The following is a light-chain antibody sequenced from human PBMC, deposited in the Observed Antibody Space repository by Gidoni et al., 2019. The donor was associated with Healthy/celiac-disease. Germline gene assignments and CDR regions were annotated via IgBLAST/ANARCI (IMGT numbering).Light chain of an antibody. CDR2: DAA. V-gene: IGKV1-33*01. Sequence: DIQMTQSPSSLSASVGDRVTITCQASQDISNYLNWYQQKPGKAPKLLSYDAAHLETGVPSRFSGSGSGTDFTFTISRLQPEDIATYYCQQYDNLPPPFGQGTRLEIK. J-gene: IGKJ5*01. CDR3: QQYDNLPPP. CDR1: QDISNY.